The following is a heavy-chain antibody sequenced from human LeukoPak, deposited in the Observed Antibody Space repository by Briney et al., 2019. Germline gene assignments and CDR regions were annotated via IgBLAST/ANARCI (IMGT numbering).Heavy chain of an antibody. CDR2: IYHSGST. V-gene: IGHV4-38-2*02. Sequence: SQTLSLTCTVSGYSISSGYYWGWIRQPPGKGLEWIGSIYHSGSTYYNPSLTSRVTISVDTSKHQFFLKLSSETTADTAVYYLGRGGGILRYFDWLSPHYFDYWGQGTLVTVSS. CDR1: GYSISSGYY. D-gene: IGHD3-9*01. J-gene: IGHJ4*02. CDR3: GRGGGILRYFDWLSPHYFDY.